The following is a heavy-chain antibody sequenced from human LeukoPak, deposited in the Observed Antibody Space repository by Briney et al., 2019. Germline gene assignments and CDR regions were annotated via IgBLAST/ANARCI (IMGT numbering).Heavy chain of an antibody. D-gene: IGHD1-26*01. CDR1: GGSISSSSYY. J-gene: IGHJ4*02. V-gene: IGHV4-39*01. Sequence: PSETLSLTCTVSGGSISSSSYYWGWIRQPPGKGLEWIGSIYYSGSTYYNPSVKSRVTIFVDTSKNQFSLKLSSVTAADTAVYYCARGASGSSHQFDYWGQGTLVTVSS. CDR3: ARGASGSSHQFDY. CDR2: IYYSGST.